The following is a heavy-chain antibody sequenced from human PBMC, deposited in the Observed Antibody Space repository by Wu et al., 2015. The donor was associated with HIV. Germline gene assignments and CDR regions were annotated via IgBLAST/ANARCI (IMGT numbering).Heavy chain of an antibody. Sequence: QVQLQQWGAGLLKPSETLSLSCGVNGGSFSGHHWSWIRQSPGKGLEWIGEVNHSGNPTYKASLESRVTISLDTSKGQFSLKLKSVTAADTAVYYCARFQYHLLRRHDYLDVWGNGSAVTVSS. D-gene: IGHD1-26*01. CDR3: ARFQYHLLRRHDYLDV. CDR2: VNHSGNP. CDR1: GGSFSGHH. V-gene: IGHV4-34*01. J-gene: IGHJ6*03.